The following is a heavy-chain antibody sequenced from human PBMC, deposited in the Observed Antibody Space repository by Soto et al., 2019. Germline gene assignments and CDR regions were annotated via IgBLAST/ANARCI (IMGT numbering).Heavy chain of an antibody. J-gene: IGHJ3*02. CDR2: IKSKTDGGTT. D-gene: IGHD2-2*01. CDR1: GFTFSNAW. V-gene: IGHV3-15*01. Sequence: GGSLRLSCAASGFTFSNAWMSWVRQAPGKGLEWVGRIKSKTDGGTTDYAAPGKGRFTISRDESKNTLYLQMNSVKTEETAVYYCTTAGYQDAFDIWGQGTMVTVSS. CDR3: TTAGYQDAFDI.